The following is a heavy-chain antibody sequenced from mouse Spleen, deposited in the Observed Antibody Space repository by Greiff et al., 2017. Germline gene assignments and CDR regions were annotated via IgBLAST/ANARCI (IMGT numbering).Heavy chain of an antibody. CDR3: ASCYYGSSYDY. Sequence: EVKLQESGPELVKPGASVKMSCKASGYTFTDYNMHWVKQSHGKSLEWIGYINPNNGGTSYNQKFKGKATLTVNKSSSTAYMELRSLTSEDSAVYYCASCYYGSSYDYWGQGTTLTVSS. CDR2: INPNNGGT. V-gene: IGHV1-22*01. CDR1: GYTFTDYN. D-gene: IGHD1-1*01. J-gene: IGHJ2*01.